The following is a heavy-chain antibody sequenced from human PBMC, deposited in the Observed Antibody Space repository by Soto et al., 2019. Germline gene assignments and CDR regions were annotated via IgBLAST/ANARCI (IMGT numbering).Heavy chain of an antibody. D-gene: IGHD3-10*01. CDR3: ARSVGGSNVNFDY. Sequence: QVQLVQSGAEVRTPGASVKVSCKASGYTFTSYDINWVRQATGQGPEWMGWMSPDSGNTGYVQKFQGRVTMTRNTAISTAYMEVSSLRSDDTSVYYCARSVGGSNVNFDYWGQGTLVTVSS. V-gene: IGHV1-8*01. CDR2: MSPDSGNT. J-gene: IGHJ4*02. CDR1: GYTFTSYD.